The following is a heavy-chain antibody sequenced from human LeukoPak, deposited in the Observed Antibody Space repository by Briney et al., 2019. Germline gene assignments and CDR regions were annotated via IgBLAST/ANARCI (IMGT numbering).Heavy chain of an antibody. V-gene: IGHV3-23*01. CDR1: GFTFSSYA. Sequence: GGSLRLSCAASGFTFSSYAMSWVRQAPGEGLEWVSAISGSGGSTYYSDSVKGRFTISRDNSKNTLYLQMNSLRAEDTDVYDCAKEIYSGYDFWGYYFDYWGQGTLVTVSS. J-gene: IGHJ4*02. D-gene: IGHD5-12*01. CDR2: ISGSGGST. CDR3: AKEIYSGYDFWGYYFDY.